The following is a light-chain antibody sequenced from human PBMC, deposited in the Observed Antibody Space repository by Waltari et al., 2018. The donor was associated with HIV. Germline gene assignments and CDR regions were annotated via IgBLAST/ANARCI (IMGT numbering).Light chain of an antibody. V-gene: IGKV3-20*01. CDR1: QNVYSSY. Sequence: ENVLTQSPGTLSLSPGERATLACRASQNVYSSYVAWYQQKPGQPPSLLIYAGNRRAAGIPDRFIGAGSGRDFSLTISRLEPEDFAVYYCHQYTASPRTFGQGTKVE. CDR3: HQYTASPRT. J-gene: IGKJ1*01. CDR2: AGN.